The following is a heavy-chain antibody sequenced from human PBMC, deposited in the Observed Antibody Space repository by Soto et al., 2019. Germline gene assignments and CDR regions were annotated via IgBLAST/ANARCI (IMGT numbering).Heavy chain of an antibody. CDR2: IKQDESEK. J-gene: IGHJ4*02. Sequence: PVGSLRLSCASSVFTFSGYWMACVRQSPGKGLEWVASIKQDESEKFYVDSVKGRFTISRDNAKKTVYLQMDSLKTEDTAVYYCAKVYTVDHPTLPHRGQGTLVNVSS. V-gene: IGHV3-7*03. CDR1: VFTFSGYW. D-gene: IGHD4-4*01. CDR3: AKVYTVDHPTLPH.